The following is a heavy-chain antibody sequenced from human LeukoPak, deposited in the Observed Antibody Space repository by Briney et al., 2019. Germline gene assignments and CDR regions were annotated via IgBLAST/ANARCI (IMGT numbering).Heavy chain of an antibody. CDR1: GFTFEHYW. V-gene: IGHV3-7*01. CDR3: ASWAGVTDQ. Sequence: GGSLRLSCAASGFTFEHYWMSWVRQVPRKGPEWVANIKQDGSVEHYLDSVQGRFTISRDNAKNSLFLQMNSLIAEDTAVYYSASWAGVTDQWGQGTLVTVSS. CDR2: IKQDGSVE. J-gene: IGHJ4*02. D-gene: IGHD5-18*01.